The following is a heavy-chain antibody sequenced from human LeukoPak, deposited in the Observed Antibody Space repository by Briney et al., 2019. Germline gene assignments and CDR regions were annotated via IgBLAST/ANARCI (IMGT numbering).Heavy chain of an antibody. D-gene: IGHD5-18*01. J-gene: IGHJ3*02. CDR3: AGDRHTAMVDDDAFDI. CDR1: GFTFSSYG. CDR2: ISYDGSNK. V-gene: IGHV3-30*03. Sequence: PGGSLRLSCAASGFTFSSYGMHWVRQAPGKGLEWVAVISYDGSNKYYADSVKGRFTISRDNSKNTLYLQMNSLRAEDTAVYYCAGDRHTAMVDDDAFDIWGQGTMVTVSS.